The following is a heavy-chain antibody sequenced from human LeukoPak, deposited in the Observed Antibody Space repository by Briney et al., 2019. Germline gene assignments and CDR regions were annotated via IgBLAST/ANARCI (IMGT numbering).Heavy chain of an antibody. CDR2: IDNSGST. V-gene: IGHV4-59*01. Sequence: SETLSLTCTVSGGSISSSYWSWVRQPPGKGLEWIGYIDNSGSTNYNPSLKSRVTISLDTPKSQFSLKLSSVTAADTAVYYSARAPLYSGGSGWSIYYFYAMDVWGQGTTVTVSS. CDR3: ARAPLYSGGSGWSIYYFYAMDV. CDR1: GGSISSSY. D-gene: IGHD6-19*01. J-gene: IGHJ6*02.